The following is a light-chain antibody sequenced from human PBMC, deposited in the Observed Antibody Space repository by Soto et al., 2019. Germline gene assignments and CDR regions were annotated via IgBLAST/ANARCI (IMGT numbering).Light chain of an antibody. CDR3: QSYDSSLRDGL. J-gene: IGLJ3*02. V-gene: IGLV1-40*01. CDR1: SSNIGAGYA. CDR2: GNN. Sequence: QSALTQPPSVSGAPGQRVTISCTGGSSNIGAGYAVNWYQQVPGTAPKLLLFGNNNRPSGVPDRFSGSKSGTSASLAITGLQAEDEADYFCQSYDSSLRDGLFGGGTKLTVL.